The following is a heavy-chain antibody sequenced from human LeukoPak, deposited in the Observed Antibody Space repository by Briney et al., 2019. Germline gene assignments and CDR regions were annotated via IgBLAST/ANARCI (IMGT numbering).Heavy chain of an antibody. Sequence: GGSLRLSCVASGFTFNSYSMNWVRQAPGKGLEWVSYINSSSVNIYYADSVKGRFTISRDNSKNTLYLQMNSLRAEDTAVYYCAKEDNRLQLGAFDIWGQGTMVTVSS. CDR2: INSSSVNI. CDR1: GFTFNSYS. D-gene: IGHD6-13*01. CDR3: AKEDNRLQLGAFDI. V-gene: IGHV3-48*01. J-gene: IGHJ3*02.